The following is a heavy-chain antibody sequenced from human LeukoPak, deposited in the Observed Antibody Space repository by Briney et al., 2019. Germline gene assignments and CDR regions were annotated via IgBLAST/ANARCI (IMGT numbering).Heavy chain of an antibody. V-gene: IGHV3-30*01. Sequence: GRSLRLSCAASGFTFSSYAMRWVRQAPGKGLEWVAVISHDGSNKYYADSVKGRFTISRDNSKNTLYLQMNSLRAEDTAVYYCARDRGIAAAGPYYYYYYYMDVWGKGTTVTVSS. CDR2: ISHDGSNK. CDR1: GFTFSSYA. J-gene: IGHJ6*03. D-gene: IGHD6-13*01. CDR3: ARDRGIAAAGPYYYYYYYMDV.